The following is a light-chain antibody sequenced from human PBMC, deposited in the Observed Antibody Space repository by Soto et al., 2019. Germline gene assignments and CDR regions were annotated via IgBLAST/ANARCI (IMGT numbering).Light chain of an antibody. Sequence: EIVLTQSPATLSLSPGERATLSCRASQSVSSSYLAWYQQKPGQAPRLLFYDASTRATGIPARFSGSGSGTDFTLTISSLEPEDFSVYYWQQRSNWPRTVGEGTKVEIK. CDR1: QSVSSSY. J-gene: IGKJ1*01. V-gene: IGKV3D-20*02. CDR3: QQRSNWPRT. CDR2: DAS.